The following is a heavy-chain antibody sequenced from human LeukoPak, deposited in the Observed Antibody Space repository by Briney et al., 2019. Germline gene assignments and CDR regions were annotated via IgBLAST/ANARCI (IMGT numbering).Heavy chain of an antibody. J-gene: IGHJ4*02. CDR1: GFTFDDYA. D-gene: IGHD3-10*01. V-gene: IGHV3-9*01. CDR3: AKGSQLLWFGELFD. CDR2: ISWNSGSI. Sequence: GRSLRLSCAASGFTFDDYAMHWVRQAPGKGLEWVSGISWNSGSIGYADSVKGRFTISRDNAKNSLYLQTNSLRAEDTALYYCAKGSQLLWFGELFDWGQGTLVTVSS.